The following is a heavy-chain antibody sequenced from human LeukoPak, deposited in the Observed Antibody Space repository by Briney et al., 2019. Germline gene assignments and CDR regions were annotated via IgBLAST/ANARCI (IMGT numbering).Heavy chain of an antibody. V-gene: IGHV3-53*01. CDR1: EFTVSSNY. CDR3: ARDNGLSFDY. CDR2: IYSGGST. Sequence: GGSLRLSCSASEFTVSSNYMSWVRQAPGKGLEWVSVIYSGGSTYYADSVKGRFTISRDNSKNTLYLQMNSLRAEDTAVYYCARDNGLSFDYWGQGTLVTVSS. J-gene: IGHJ4*02.